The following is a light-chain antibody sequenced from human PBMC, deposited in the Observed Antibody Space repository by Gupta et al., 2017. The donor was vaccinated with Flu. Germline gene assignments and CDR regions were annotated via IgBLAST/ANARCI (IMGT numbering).Light chain of an antibody. CDR2: GAS. J-gene: IGKJ1*01. V-gene: IGKV3-20*01. CDR1: QSVSSNY. CDR3: QQDGRSPRT. Sequence: GSLSLSLGERVTLSCRASQSVSSNYLAWYQQNPGQAPRLLIYGASIRATGIPDRFSGSASGTDFTLTISILDPEDFTVYYCQQDGRSPRTFGQGTKVEIK.